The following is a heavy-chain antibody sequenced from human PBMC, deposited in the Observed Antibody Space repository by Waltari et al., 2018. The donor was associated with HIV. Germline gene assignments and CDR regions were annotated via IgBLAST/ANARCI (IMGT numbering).Heavy chain of an antibody. CDR1: GFSFSISG. CDR2: IRDDGNTK. V-gene: IGHV3-30*02. D-gene: IGHD2-15*01. CDR3: AKELRSGYSYYYYGMDV. J-gene: IGHJ6*02. Sequence: SRAASGFSFSISGMHWVRQAPGKGLEWVTFIRDDGNTKYYADSVKGRFTISRDNSKNTLYLQMSSLRAEDTAVYYCAKELRSGYSYYYYGMDVWGQGTTVTVSS.